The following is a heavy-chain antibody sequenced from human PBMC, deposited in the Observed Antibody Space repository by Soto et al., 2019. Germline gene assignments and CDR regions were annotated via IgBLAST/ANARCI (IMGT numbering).Heavy chain of an antibody. CDR3: ARHGGSTWVADY. V-gene: IGHV4-59*08. CDR1: GGFISSYY. J-gene: IGHJ4*02. CDR2: IFYSGSP. D-gene: IGHD3-3*01. Sequence: SETLSLTCTVSGGFISSYYWSWIRQPPGKGLEWIGYIFYSGSPSYNPSLKSRVTISVDTSKNQFSLNLSSVTAADTALYYCARHGGSTWVADYWGQGTLVTVSS.